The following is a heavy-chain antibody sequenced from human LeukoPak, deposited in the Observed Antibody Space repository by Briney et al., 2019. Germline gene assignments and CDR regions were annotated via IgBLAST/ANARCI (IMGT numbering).Heavy chain of an antibody. Sequence: GGSLRLSCAASGFTFSSYAMSWARQAPGKGLEWVSAISGSGGSTYYADSVKGRFTISRDNSKNTLYLQMNSLRAEDTAVYYCAKDLSIFGVVVAVAFDIWGQGTMVTVSS. V-gene: IGHV3-23*01. J-gene: IGHJ3*02. CDR2: ISGSGGST. CDR1: GFTFSSYA. D-gene: IGHD3-3*01. CDR3: AKDLSIFGVVVAVAFDI.